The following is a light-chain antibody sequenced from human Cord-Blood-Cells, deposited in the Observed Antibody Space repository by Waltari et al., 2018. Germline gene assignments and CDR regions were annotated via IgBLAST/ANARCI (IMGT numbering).Light chain of an antibody. Sequence: DIQLTQSPSSLSASVGDRVTITCRASQSISSYLNWYQQKPWKAPKLLIYAASSLQSGVPSRFSGSGSETDFTLTISSLQHEDFATYYCQQSYSTPFTFGPGTKVDIK. CDR3: QQSYSTPFT. CDR2: AAS. V-gene: IGKV1-39*01. CDR1: QSISSY. J-gene: IGKJ3*01.